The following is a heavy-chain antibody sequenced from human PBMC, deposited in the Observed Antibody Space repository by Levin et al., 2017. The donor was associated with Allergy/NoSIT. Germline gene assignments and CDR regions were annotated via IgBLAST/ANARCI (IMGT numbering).Heavy chain of an antibody. CDR1: GFTFSNYA. V-gene: IGHV3-23*01. J-gene: IGHJ4*02. CDR3: AKDMSAVLPVFDY. D-gene: IGHD4/OR15-4a*01. Sequence: GGSLRLSCAASGFTFSNYAMSWVRQAPGKGLEWVSAITNSGRTYYADSVKGRFTVSRDNSKNTSYLQINSLRAADTAVYYCAKDMSAVLPVFDYWGQGTLVTVSS. CDR2: ITNSGRT.